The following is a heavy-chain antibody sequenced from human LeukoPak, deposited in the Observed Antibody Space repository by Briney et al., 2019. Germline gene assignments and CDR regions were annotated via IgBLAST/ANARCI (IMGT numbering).Heavy chain of an antibody. J-gene: IGHJ3*02. V-gene: IGHV3-73*01. CDR3: TSLYNSAFDI. D-gene: IGHD1-1*01. CDR2: IRSKANNYAT. CDR1: GFTFRASA. Sequence: GGSLRLSCAASGFTFRASAIHWVRQASGKGLEWVGRIRSKANNYATAYAASVEGRFTVSRDDSKNTAYLQMSSLKTEDTAVYFCTSLYNSAFDIWGQGTMVTVSS.